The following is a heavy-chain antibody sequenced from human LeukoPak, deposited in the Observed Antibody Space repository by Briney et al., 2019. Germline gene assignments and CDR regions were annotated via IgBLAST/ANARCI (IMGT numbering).Heavy chain of an antibody. Sequence: GGSLRLSCAASGFTFSSYAMSWVRQAPGKGLEWVSAISGSGGSTYYADSVKGRFTISRGNSKNTLYLQMNSLRAEDTAVYYCAKDSLGGDGMDVWGQGTTVTVSS. CDR3: AKDSLGGDGMDV. J-gene: IGHJ6*02. CDR1: GFTFSSYA. D-gene: IGHD3-10*01. CDR2: ISGSGGST. V-gene: IGHV3-23*01.